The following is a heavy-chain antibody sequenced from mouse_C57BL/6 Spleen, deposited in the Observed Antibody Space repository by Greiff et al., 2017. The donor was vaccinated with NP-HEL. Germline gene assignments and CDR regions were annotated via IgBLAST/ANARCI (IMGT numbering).Heavy chain of an antibody. V-gene: IGHV1-18*01. CDR2: INPNNGGT. J-gene: IGHJ4*01. CDR3: ARSPSLGYAMDY. Sequence: EVQLQQSGPELVKPGASVKIPCKASGYTFTDYNMDWVKQSHGKSLEWIGDINPNNGGTIYNQKFKGQATLTVDKSSSTAYMELRSLTSEDTAVYYCARSPSLGYAMDYWGQGTSVTVSS. D-gene: IGHD3-3*01. CDR1: GYTFTDYN.